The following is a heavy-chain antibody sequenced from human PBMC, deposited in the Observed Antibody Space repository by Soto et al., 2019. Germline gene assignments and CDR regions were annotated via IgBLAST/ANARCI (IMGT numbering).Heavy chain of an antibody. CDR2: ISYDGSNK. D-gene: IGHD6-19*01. CDR3: AKIAVAGFGGWFDP. CDR1: GFTFSSYG. Sequence: GGSLRLSCAASGFTFSSYGMHWVRQAPGKGLEWVAVISYDGSNKYYADSVEGRFTISRDNSKNTLYLQMNSLRAEDTAVYYCAKIAVAGFGGWFDPWGQGTLVTVSS. V-gene: IGHV3-30*18. J-gene: IGHJ5*02.